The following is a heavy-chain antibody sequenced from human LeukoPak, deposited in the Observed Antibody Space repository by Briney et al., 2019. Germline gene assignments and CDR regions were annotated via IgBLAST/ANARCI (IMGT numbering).Heavy chain of an antibody. J-gene: IGHJ4*02. D-gene: IGHD2-2*01. CDR1: GFKFDDYA. V-gene: IGHV3-9*01. CDR3: AKDMGSRYCSSTSCSISFDY. CDR2: ISWNSGSI. Sequence: GGSLRLSCAASGFKFDDYAMHWVRQAPGKGLEWVSGISWNSGSIGYADSVKGRFTISRDNAKNSLYLQMNSLRAEDTALYYCAKDMGSRYCSSTSCSISFDYWGQGTLVTVSS.